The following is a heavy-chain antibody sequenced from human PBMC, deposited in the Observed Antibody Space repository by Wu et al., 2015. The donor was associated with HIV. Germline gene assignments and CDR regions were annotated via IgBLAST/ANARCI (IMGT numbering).Heavy chain of an antibody. CDR1: GGTFSSYA. V-gene: IGHV1-69*05. J-gene: IGHJ3*02. Sequence: QVQLVQSGAEVKKPGSSVKVSCKASGGTFSSYAISWVRQAPGQGLEWMGGIIPIFGTANYAQKFQGRVTITTDESTSTAYMELSSLRSEDTAVYYCARGRSVGGITMVRGPSGDAFDIWGQGTMVTVSS. D-gene: IGHD3-10*01. CDR3: ARGRSVGGITMVRGPSGDAFDI. CDR2: IIPIFGTA.